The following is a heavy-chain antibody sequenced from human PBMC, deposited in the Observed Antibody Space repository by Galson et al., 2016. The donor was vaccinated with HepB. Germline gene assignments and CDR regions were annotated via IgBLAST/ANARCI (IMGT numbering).Heavy chain of an antibody. V-gene: IGHV4-61*01. CDR3: ARVEISGDAFDI. CDR2: IYYSGST. Sequence: EPLSLTCTVSGGSVSSSSYYWGWVRQPPGKGLEWIGYIYYSGSTNYNPSLKSRVTISVDTSKNQFPLKLSSVTAADTAVFYCARVEISGDAFDIWGQGTMVTVSS. J-gene: IGHJ3*02. D-gene: IGHD2/OR15-2a*01. CDR1: GGSVSSSSYY.